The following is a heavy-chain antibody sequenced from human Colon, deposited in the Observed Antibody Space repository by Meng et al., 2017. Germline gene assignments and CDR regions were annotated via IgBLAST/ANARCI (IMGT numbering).Heavy chain of an antibody. CDR2: INDSGST. CDR1: GGAFRDYY. V-gene: IGHV4-34*01. D-gene: IGHD1/OR15-1a*01. J-gene: IGHJ5*02. CDR3: VRSRAWVRTGFDP. Sequence: QLQLQESGPGLVKSSGTLSLTCAVYGGAFRDYYWCWFRQTPGKGLEWIGDINDSGSTNSNPSLKSRVTVSVDTSRSQFSLELTSVTAADTAVYYCVRSRAWVRTGFDPWGQGTLVTVSS.